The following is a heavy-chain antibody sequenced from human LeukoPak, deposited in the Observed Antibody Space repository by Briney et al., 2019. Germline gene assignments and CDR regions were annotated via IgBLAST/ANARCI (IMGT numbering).Heavy chain of an antibody. Sequence: PGGSLRLSCAASGFTFSSYSMNWVRQAPGRGLEWVSSISSGSSYIYYADSVKGRFTISRGNAKNSLYLQMNSLRAEDTAVYYCASGDYYYDSGSYYHGYWGQGTLVTVSS. V-gene: IGHV3-21*01. CDR1: GFTFSSYS. D-gene: IGHD3-10*01. CDR2: ISSGSSYI. J-gene: IGHJ4*02. CDR3: ASGDYYYDSGSYYHGY.